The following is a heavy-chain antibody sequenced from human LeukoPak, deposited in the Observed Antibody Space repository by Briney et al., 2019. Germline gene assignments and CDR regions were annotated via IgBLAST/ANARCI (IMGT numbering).Heavy chain of an antibody. D-gene: IGHD6-19*01. CDR1: GFTFSSYS. CDR2: ISSSSSYI. CDR3: ARDRVGYSSGWYFFGY. V-gene: IGHV3-21*01. Sequence: GGSLRLSCAASGFTFSSYSMNWVRQAPGKGLEWVSSISSSSSYIYYADSVKGRFTISRDNAKNSLYLQMNSLRAEDTAVYYCARDRVGYSSGWYFFGYWGQGTLVTVSS. J-gene: IGHJ4*02.